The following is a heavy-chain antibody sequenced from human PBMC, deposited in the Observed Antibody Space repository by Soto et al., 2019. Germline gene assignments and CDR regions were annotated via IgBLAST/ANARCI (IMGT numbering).Heavy chain of an antibody. D-gene: IGHD3-16*01. V-gene: IGHV4-59*11. Sequence: PSETLSLTRTVSGGAISGRYWSWVRQPPGKGLQWIGYIYSTGSANYNPSLKSRVTISIDTSRNQFFLSLTSVTAADTAVYYCVRGGSWYDSWGQGTLVTVSS. CDR3: VRGGSWYDS. CDR2: IYSTGSA. J-gene: IGHJ5*01. CDR1: GGAISGRY.